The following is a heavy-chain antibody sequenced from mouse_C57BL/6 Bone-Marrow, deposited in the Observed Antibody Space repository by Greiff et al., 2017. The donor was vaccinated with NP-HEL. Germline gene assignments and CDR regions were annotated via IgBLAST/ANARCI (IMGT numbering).Heavy chain of an antibody. CDR1: GFSLTSYG. J-gene: IGHJ3*01. D-gene: IGHD2-4*01. CDR3: AGYYDYDGFAY. Sequence: VKLVESGPGLVAPSQSLSITCTVSGFSLTSYGVSWVRQPPGKGLEWLGVIWGDGSTNYHSALISRLGISNANSKSQVFLKLNSLQTDDTATYYCAGYYDYDGFAYWGQGTLVTVSA. V-gene: IGHV2-3*01. CDR2: IWGDGST.